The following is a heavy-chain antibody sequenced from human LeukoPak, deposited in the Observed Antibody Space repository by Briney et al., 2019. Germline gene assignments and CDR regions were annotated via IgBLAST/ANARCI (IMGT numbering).Heavy chain of an antibody. CDR1: GYSISSGYF. CDR2: VSQSGGT. Sequence: SETLSLTCTVSGYSISSGYFWGWVRQPPGKGLEWIGSVSQSGGTYYNPSLKSRVTVSLDTSRNQFSLKLSSVTAADTAVYYCARSSAFLREGFDYWGQGTLVTVSS. D-gene: IGHD2/OR15-2a*01. V-gene: IGHV4-38-2*02. CDR3: ARSSAFLREGFDY. J-gene: IGHJ4*02.